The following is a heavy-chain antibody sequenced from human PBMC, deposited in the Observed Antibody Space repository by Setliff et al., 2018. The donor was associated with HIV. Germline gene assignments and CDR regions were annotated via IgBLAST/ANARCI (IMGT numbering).Heavy chain of an antibody. CDR2: SIPLFGTA. CDR3: ASSGSLFYY. CDR1: GYTFINYA. J-gene: IGHJ4*02. V-gene: IGHV1-69*05. Sequence: GASVKVSCKASGYTFINYAMNWVRQAPGQGLEWMGGSIPLFGTANYAQKFQGRVTITTDESTSTAYMELSSLRSEDTAVYYCASSGSLFYYWGQGTLVTVSS. D-gene: IGHD1-26*01.